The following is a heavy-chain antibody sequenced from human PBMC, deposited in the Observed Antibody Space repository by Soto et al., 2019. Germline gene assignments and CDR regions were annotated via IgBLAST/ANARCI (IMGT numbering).Heavy chain of an antibody. CDR2: IYYSGMT. CDR3: ARHGYYYDSTGYYYFV. V-gene: IGHV4-39*01. Sequence: SETLSLTCTVSGGSISSTNHYWGWIRQPPGKGLEWIGDIYYSGMTRYNPSLKSRVTISVDTSKNQFSLKLSSVTAADTAVYYCARHGYYYDSTGYYYFVWGQGTLVTVSS. D-gene: IGHD3-22*01. J-gene: IGHJ4*02. CDR1: GGSISSTNHY.